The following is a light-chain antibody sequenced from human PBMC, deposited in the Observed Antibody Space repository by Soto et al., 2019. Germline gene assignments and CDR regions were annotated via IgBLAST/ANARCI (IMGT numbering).Light chain of an antibody. Sequence: QSVLTQPPSVSGTPGQRVTISCSGSSSNIGRNTVSWYQQFPGTAPRLLMYSDNQGPSGVPDRFSGSKSGTSASLAISGLQSEDEADYYWATWDDTLDGPVFGGGTKVTVL. CDR1: SSNIGRNT. CDR3: ATWDDTLDGPV. V-gene: IGLV1-44*01. CDR2: SDN. J-gene: IGLJ2*01.